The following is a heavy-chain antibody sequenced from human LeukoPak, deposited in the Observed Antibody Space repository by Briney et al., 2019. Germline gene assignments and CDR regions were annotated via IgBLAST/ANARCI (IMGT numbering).Heavy chain of an antibody. D-gene: IGHD3-22*01. Sequence: SETLSLTCTVSGDSISSYYWSWIRQPPGKELEWIGYIYYSGSTNCNPSLKSRVTISIGTSKNQFSLNLISVTAADTAVYYCARERYYYDSNGYPTYLDYWGQGTLVTVSS. V-gene: IGHV4-59*01. CDR3: ARERYYYDSNGYPTYLDY. CDR1: GDSISSYY. J-gene: IGHJ4*02. CDR2: IYYSGST.